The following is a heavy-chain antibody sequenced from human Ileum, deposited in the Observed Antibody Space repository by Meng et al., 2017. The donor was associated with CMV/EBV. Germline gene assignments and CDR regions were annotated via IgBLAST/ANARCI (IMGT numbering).Heavy chain of an antibody. CDR1: GVSVSSSAYY. D-gene: IGHD2-15*01. CDR3: AREGVSYCSDRGRDV. J-gene: IGHJ6*01. V-gene: IGHV4-39*07. CDR2: IYYDGNT. Sequence: SETLSLTCTVSGVSVSSSAYYWGWIRQPPGKGLEWIGNIYYDGNTYYNPSLKSRVTLSVDTSKNQFSLNLTSVTAADRAVYYCAREGVSYCSDRGRDVWGQGTTVT.